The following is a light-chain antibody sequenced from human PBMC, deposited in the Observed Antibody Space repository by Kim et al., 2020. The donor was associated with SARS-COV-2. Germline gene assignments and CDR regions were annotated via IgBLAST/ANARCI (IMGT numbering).Light chain of an antibody. CDR2: RNN. Sequence: QAGLTQPPSVSKGLRQTATLTCTGNSNIVGNQGAAWLQQHQGHPPKLLSYRNNNRPSGISERFSASRSGNTASLTITGLQPEDEAEYYCSVWVFGG. V-gene: IGLV10-54*04. J-gene: IGLJ3*02. CDR3: SVWV. CDR1: SNIVGNQG.